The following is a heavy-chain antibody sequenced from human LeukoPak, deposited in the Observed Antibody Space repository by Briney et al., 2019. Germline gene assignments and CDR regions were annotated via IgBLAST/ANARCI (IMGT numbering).Heavy chain of an antibody. CDR3: ARDPPIVVVPATD. V-gene: IGHV3-48*01. D-gene: IGHD2-2*01. Sequence: PGGSLRLSCAASGFTFSSYSMNWVRQAPGKGLEWVSYISSSSSTIYYAGSMNGRFTISRDNAKNSLYLQMNSLRAEDTAVYYGARDPPIVVVPATDGGQGTLVTVSS. CDR2: ISSSSSTI. CDR1: GFTFSSYS. J-gene: IGHJ4*02.